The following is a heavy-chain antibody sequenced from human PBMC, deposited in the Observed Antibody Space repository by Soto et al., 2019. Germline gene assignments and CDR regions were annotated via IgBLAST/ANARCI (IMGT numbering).Heavy chain of an antibody. CDR3: ARQEKGGVWRFDF. D-gene: IGHD1-26*01. J-gene: IGHJ4*02. V-gene: IGHV3-30-3*01. CDR2: ISSDVNYK. Sequence: QLQLVESGGGLVQPGRSLRLSCAASGFTFSSYALHWVRQAPGKGLDWVAVISSDVNYKYYADSVKGCLTISRDNSRNTLYLEMNSLRAEDTAVYYCARQEKGGVWRFDFWGQGTLVTVSS. CDR1: GFTFSSYA.